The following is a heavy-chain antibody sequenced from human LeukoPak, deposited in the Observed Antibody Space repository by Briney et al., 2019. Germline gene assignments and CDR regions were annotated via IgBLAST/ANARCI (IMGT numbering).Heavy chain of an antibody. CDR2: IYYSGST. J-gene: IGHJ5*02. CDR3: ARDRLRSHWFDP. V-gene: IGHV4-61*01. CDR1: GGSVSSGSYY. Sequence: SETLCLTCTVSGGSVSSGSYYWSWIRQPPGKGLEWIGYIYYSGSTNYNPSLKSRVTISVDTSKNQFSLKLSSVTAADTAVYYCARDRLRSHWFDPWGQGTLVTVSS.